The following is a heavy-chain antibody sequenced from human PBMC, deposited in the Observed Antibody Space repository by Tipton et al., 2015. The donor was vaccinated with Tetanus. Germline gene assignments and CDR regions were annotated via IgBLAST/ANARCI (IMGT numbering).Heavy chain of an antibody. CDR1: GGSFSGHY. D-gene: IGHD4-17*01. V-gene: IGHV4-34*01. CDR3: AKHGDRDTIGHHFDY. Sequence: TLSLTCAVYGGSFSGHYWSWMRQPPGKGLGWIGEVHHSGSTKYNPSLKSRVTILADTSKDQFSLRLSSVTAADAALYYCAKHGDRDTIGHHFDYWTQGTLVTVSS. J-gene: IGHJ4*02. CDR2: VHHSGST.